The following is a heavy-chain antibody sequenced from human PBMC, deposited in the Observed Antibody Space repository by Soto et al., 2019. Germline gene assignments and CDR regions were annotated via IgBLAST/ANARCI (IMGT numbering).Heavy chain of an antibody. D-gene: IGHD4-4*01. V-gene: IGHV5-51*01. CDR2: IYPGDSDT. J-gene: IGHJ6*02. CDR1: GYTFTDYW. Sequence: PGESLKISCKGSGYTFTDYWIGWVRQLPGKGLEWMGIIYPGDSDTRYSPSFQGHVTITVDKSTSTAYLQWNTLKASDTAMYYCARHLSNFRYYYNDMDVWGQGTRVTVSS. CDR3: ARHLSNFRYYYNDMDV.